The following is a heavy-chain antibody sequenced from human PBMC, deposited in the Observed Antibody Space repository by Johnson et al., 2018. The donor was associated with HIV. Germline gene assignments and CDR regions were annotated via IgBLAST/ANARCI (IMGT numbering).Heavy chain of an antibody. Sequence: QVQLVESGGGVVQPGRSLRLSCAASGFTFSSYAMHWVRQAPGKGLEWVAVISYDGSNKYYADSVKGRFTISRDNSKNTLYLQMNSLRAEDTAVYYCAKSPGKDHGGNSGAFDIWGQGTMVTVS. V-gene: IGHV3-30-3*02. CDR3: AKSPGKDHGGNSGAFDI. D-gene: IGHD4-23*01. CDR2: ISYDGSNK. J-gene: IGHJ3*02. CDR1: GFTFSSYA.